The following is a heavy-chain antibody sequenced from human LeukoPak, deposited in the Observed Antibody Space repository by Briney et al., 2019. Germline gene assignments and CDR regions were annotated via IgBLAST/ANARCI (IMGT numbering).Heavy chain of an antibody. CDR3: AGSFALSGSS. Sequence: GGSLRLSCVASGFTFSSYPMNWVRQAPGKGLEWVSYISSGSSYINYAESVKGRFTISRGNANNSLYLQMNSLRVEDTAVYYCAGSFALSGSSWGQGSLVTVSS. V-gene: IGHV3-21*01. D-gene: IGHD3-10*01. J-gene: IGHJ5*02. CDR2: ISSGSSYI. CDR1: GFTFSSYP.